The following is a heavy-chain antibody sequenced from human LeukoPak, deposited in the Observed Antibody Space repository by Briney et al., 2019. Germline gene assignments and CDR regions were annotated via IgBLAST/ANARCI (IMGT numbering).Heavy chain of an antibody. CDR2: ISWNSGSI. J-gene: IGHJ4*02. Sequence: GRSLRLSCAASGFTFDDYAMHWVRQAPGKGLEWVSGISWNSGSIGYADSVKGRFTISRDNAKNSLYLQMNSLRAEDTALYYCARGYSYGGAYYFDYWGQGTLVTVSS. V-gene: IGHV3-9*01. D-gene: IGHD5-18*01. CDR3: ARGYSYGGAYYFDY. CDR1: GFTFDDYA.